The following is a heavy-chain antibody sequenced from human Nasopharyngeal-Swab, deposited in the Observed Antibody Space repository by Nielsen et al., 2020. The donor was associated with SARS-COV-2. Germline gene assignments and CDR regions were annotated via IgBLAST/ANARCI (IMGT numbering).Heavy chain of an antibody. V-gene: IGHV1-69*01. Sequence: VRDAPGRAVECRGGIIPIFGTANYAQKFQGRVTITADESTSTAYMELSSLRSEDTAVYYCARGFWGRTTGTTRYDAFDIWGQGTMVTVSS. CDR2: IIPIFGTA. D-gene: IGHD1-1*01. CDR3: ARGFWGRTTGTTRYDAFDI. J-gene: IGHJ3*02.